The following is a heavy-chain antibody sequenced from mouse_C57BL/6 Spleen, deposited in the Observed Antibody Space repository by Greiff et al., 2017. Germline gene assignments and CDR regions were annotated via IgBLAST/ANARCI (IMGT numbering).Heavy chain of an antibody. CDR2: INPDSSTI. Sequence: EVKVVESGGGLVQPGGSLKLSCAASGIDFSRYWMSWVRRAPGKGLEWIGEINPDSSTINYAPSLKDKFIISRDNAKNTLYLQMSKVRSEDTALYYCANLIYYDYDGVAYWGQGTLVTVSA. D-gene: IGHD2-4*01. V-gene: IGHV4-1*01. CDR3: ANLIYYDYDGVAY. J-gene: IGHJ3*01. CDR1: GIDFSRYW.